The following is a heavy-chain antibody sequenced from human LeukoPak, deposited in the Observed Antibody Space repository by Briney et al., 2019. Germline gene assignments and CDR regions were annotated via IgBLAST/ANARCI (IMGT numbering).Heavy chain of an antibody. V-gene: IGHV3-23*01. CDR3: AKGGSSTPYNNYDY. Sequence: LSGGSLRLSCAASGFIFSNYAMSWVRQAPGKGLEWVSFYADSVKGRFTISRDNSKNTLCLQMNSLRAEDTAIYYCAKGGSSTPYNNYDYWGRGALVTVSS. D-gene: IGHD2-2*01. CDR1: GFIFSNYA. J-gene: IGHJ4*02.